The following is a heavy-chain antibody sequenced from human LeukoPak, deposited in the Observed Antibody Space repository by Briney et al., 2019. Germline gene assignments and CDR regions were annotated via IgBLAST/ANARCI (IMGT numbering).Heavy chain of an antibody. CDR2: IYYSGST. CDR1: GGSISSSSYY. Sequence: SETLSLTCTVSGGSISSSSYYWGWIRQPPGKGLEWIGSIYYSGSTYYNPSLKSRVTISVDTSKNQFSLKLSSVTAADTAVYYCARVNQQRFIFDPWGQGTLVTVSS. CDR3: ARVNQQRFIFDP. D-gene: IGHD6-25*01. V-gene: IGHV4-39*07. J-gene: IGHJ5*02.